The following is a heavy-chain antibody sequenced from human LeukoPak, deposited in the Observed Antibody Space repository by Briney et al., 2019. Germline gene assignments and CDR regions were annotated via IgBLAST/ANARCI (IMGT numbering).Heavy chain of an antibody. CDR3: ARRGGSGRAFDY. V-gene: IGHV4-39*01. CDR1: GASISGGTYY. D-gene: IGHD1-26*01. Sequence: SETLSLTCSVSGASISGGTYYWGWTRQPPGKGLEWIGSIYYTGSTYDNPSLKSRVPISVDTSKNQFSLKLSSVTAADTAVYYCARRGGSGRAFDYWGQGTLVTVSS. CDR2: IYYTGST. J-gene: IGHJ4*02.